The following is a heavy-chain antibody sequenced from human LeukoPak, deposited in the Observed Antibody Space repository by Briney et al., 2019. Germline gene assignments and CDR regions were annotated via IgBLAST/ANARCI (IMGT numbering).Heavy chain of an antibody. Sequence: GGSLRLSCAASGFTFSSYAMSWVRQAPGTGLEWVSAISGSGGSTYYADSVKGRFTISRDNSKNTLYLQMNSLRSEDTAVYYCARWGGSGSYYPYYYYYMDVWGKGTTVTVSS. CDR3: ARWGGSGSYYPYYYYYMDV. J-gene: IGHJ6*03. CDR2: ISGSGGST. D-gene: IGHD1-26*01. CDR1: GFTFSSYA. V-gene: IGHV3-23*01.